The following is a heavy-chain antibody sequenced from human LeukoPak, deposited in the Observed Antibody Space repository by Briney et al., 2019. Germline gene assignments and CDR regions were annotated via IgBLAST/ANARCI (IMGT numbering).Heavy chain of an antibody. CDR3: VSYYDSSGYYYVWVH. D-gene: IGHD3-22*01. V-gene: IGHV3-7*01. J-gene: IGHJ4*02. CDR1: GFPFSSYW. Sequence: GGSLRLSCAASGFPFSSYWMSWVRQAPGKGLEWVANIKQDGSEKYYVDSVKGRFTISRDNAKNSRYLQMNSLRAEHTAVYYCVSYYDSSGYYYVWVHWGQGTLVTVSS. CDR2: IKQDGSEK.